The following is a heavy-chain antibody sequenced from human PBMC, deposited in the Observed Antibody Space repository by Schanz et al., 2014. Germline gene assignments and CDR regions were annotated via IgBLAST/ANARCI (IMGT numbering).Heavy chain of an antibody. CDR3: ARRVPYSFGLDV. Sequence: EVQVVESGGGFVQPGGSLRLSCAASGFTFSSYVMNWVRQAPGRGLEWVSFISASGDSTSYADSVKGRFTISRDNSKNPLYLQMNSLRDEDTAMYYCARRVPYSFGLDVWGQGATVTVSS. CDR1: GFTFSSYV. V-gene: IGHV3-23*04. D-gene: IGHD1-1*01. J-gene: IGHJ6*02. CDR2: ISASGDST.